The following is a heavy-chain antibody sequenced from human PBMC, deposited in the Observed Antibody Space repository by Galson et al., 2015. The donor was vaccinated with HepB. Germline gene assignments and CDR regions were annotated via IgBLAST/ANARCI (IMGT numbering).Heavy chain of an antibody. V-gene: IGHV2-5*02. Sequence: PALVKPTQTLTLTCTFSGFSLSTSGVGVGWIRQPPGKSLEWLALIYWDDDKRYSPSLKSRLTITKDTSKNQVVLTMTNMDPVDTATYYCAHVRGVYFGGYWGQGTLVTVSS. D-gene: IGHD3-10*01. CDR2: IYWDDDK. CDR1: GFSLSTSGVG. CDR3: AHVRGVYFGGY. J-gene: IGHJ4*02.